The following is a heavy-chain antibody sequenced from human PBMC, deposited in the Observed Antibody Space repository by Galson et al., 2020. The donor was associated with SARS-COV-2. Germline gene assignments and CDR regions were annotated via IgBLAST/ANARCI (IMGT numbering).Heavy chain of an antibody. CDR3: ARDWAYYYGSGGLYYYYGMDV. CDR1: GITFRSYA. D-gene: IGHD3-10*01. CDR2: ISYDETNT. J-gene: IGHJ6*02. V-gene: IGHV3-30-3*01. Sequence: GESLKISCAASGITFRSYAMHWVRQAPGKGMEWVALISYDETNTYYADSVKGRFIISRDNSKNTLYLQMSSLRAEDTSLYFCARDWAYYYGSGGLYYYYGMDVWGQGTTVTVSS.